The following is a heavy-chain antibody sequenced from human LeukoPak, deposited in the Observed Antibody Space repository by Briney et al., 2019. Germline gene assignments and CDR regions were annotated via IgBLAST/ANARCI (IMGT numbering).Heavy chain of an antibody. CDR2: IYYSGST. V-gene: IGHV4-59*08. D-gene: IGHD3-22*01. J-gene: IGHJ1*01. CDR1: GVSISSYY. CDR3: ARLGEYYYDSSAQYGYFQH. Sequence: PSETLSLTCTVSGVSISSYYWSWIRQPPGKGLEWIGYIYYSGSTNYNPSLKSRVTISVDTSKNQFSLELSSVTAADTAVYYCARLGEYYYDSSAQYGYFQHWGQGTLVTVSS.